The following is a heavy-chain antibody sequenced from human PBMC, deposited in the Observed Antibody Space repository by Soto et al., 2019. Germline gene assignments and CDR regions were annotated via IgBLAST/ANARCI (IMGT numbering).Heavy chain of an antibody. CDR3: LHRPLGYAYYFDY. J-gene: IGHJ4*02. CDR1: GFSLSTRGVA. D-gene: IGHD5-12*01. CDR2: IYWDEDK. Sequence: QITLKESGPTLVKPTQTLTLTCTFSGFSLSTRGVAVGWFRQPPGKALEWLALIYWDEDKWYSPSLKSRLTISDDTSKNQVVLTMTDIDCVDPAPYYCLHRPLGYAYYFDYLGQGTLVTVSS. V-gene: IGHV2-5*02.